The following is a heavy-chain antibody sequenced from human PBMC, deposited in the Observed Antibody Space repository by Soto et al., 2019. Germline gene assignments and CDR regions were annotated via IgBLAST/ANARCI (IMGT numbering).Heavy chain of an antibody. V-gene: IGHV1-69*01. D-gene: IGHD2-21*02. CDR3: ARRSCGGDCYHAFAI. Sequence: QVQLVQSGAEVTKPGSSVKVSCRASGGTFSAYAITWVRQAPGQGLEWMGGIIPIFGRANYAQYFQGRVTITADESTSTSYMELSSLRYEDTAVYYCARRSCGGDCYHAFAIWGQGTMVTVSS. J-gene: IGHJ3*02. CDR2: IIPIFGRA. CDR1: GGTFSAYA.